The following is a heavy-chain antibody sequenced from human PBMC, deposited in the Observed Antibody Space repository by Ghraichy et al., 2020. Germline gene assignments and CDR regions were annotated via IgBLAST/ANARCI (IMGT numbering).Heavy chain of an antibody. CDR1: GFTVISNY. Sequence: GGSLRLSCAASGFTVISNYMSWVRQAPGKGLEWVSVVYSGGSTYYADSVKGRFTISRDNSKNTLYLQINSLRAEDTAVYYCARGVGYGGNGGGAFDIWGQGTMVTVSS. D-gene: IGHD4-23*01. V-gene: IGHV3-66*02. J-gene: IGHJ3*02. CDR2: VYSGGST. CDR3: ARGVGYGGNGGGAFDI.